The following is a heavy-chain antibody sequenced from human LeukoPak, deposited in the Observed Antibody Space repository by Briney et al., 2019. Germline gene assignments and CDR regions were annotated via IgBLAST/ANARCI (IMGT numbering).Heavy chain of an antibody. Sequence: QSGRSLRLSCAASGFTFSSYAMHWVRQAPGKGLEWVALIPYDGSNKYYADSVKGRFTVSRDNSKNTLYLQMNSLRAEDTAVYYCVRGAYSSSWLNFDDGWQGALAAVSS. J-gene: IGHJ4*02. D-gene: IGHD6-13*01. CDR3: VRGAYSSSWLNFDD. CDR2: IPYDGSNK. V-gene: IGHV3-30*04. CDR1: GFTFSSYA.